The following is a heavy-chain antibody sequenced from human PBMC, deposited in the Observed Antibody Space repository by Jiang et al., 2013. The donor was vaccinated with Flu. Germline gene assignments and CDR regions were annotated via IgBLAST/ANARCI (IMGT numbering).Heavy chain of an antibody. J-gene: IGHJ4*02. D-gene: IGHD7-27*01. V-gene: IGHV4-61*02. CDR1: GGSISSGSYY. CDR2: IYTSGST. Sequence: GPGLVKPSQTLSLTCTVSGGSISSGSYYWSWIRQPAGKGLEWIGRIYTSGSTNYNPSLKSRVTISVDTSKNQFSLKLTSVTAADTAVYYCARDGDEGDYWGPGNPGHRLL. CDR3: ARDGDEGDY.